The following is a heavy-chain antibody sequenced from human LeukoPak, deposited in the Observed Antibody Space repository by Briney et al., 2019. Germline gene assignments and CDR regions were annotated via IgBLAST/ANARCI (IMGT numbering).Heavy chain of an antibody. V-gene: IGHV3-48*03. CDR1: GFTFSSYE. CDR2: ISSSGSTI. J-gene: IGHJ3*02. CDR3: ARARDYDILTGYDAFDI. Sequence: GGSLRLSCAASGFTFSSYEMNWVRQAPGKGLEWVSYISSSGSTIYYADSVKGRFTISRDNAKNSLYLQMNSLRAEDTAVYYCARARDYDILTGYDAFDIWGQGTMVTVSS. D-gene: IGHD3-9*01.